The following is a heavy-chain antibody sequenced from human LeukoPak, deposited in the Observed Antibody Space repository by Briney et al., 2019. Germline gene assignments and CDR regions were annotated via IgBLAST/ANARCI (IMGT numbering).Heavy chain of an antibody. Sequence: ASVKVSCKASGYTFTSYYMHWVRQAPGQGLEWMGIINPSGGSTSYAQKFQGRVTMTRNTSISTAYMELSSLRSEDTAVYYCARSNYDFWSGYYTRAANWFDSWGQGTLVTVSS. CDR3: ARSNYDFWSGYYTRAANWFDS. CDR1: GYTFTSYY. D-gene: IGHD3-3*01. CDR2: INPSGGST. J-gene: IGHJ5*01. V-gene: IGHV1-46*01.